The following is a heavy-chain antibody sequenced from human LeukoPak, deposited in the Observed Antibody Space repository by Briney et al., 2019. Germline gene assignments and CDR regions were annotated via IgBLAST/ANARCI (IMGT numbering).Heavy chain of an antibody. Sequence: TGGSLRLSCAASGFTFSSYSMNWVRQAPGKGLEWVSSISSSSTYIYYADSVNGRFTISRDNAKNSLYLQMNSLRAEDTAVYYCARGPQGSPHTPPVLRYFNYWGQGTLVTVSS. V-gene: IGHV3-21*06. CDR3: ARGPQGSPHTPPVLRYFNY. CDR1: GFTFSSYS. CDR2: ISSSSTYI. D-gene: IGHD3-9*01. J-gene: IGHJ4*02.